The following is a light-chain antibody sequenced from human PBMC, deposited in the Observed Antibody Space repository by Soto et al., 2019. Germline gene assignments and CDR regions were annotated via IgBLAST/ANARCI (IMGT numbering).Light chain of an antibody. J-gene: IGKJ2*01. CDR3: HQYSDLPYT. V-gene: IGKV3-20*01. CDR1: QRVSSRN. CDR2: GAS. Sequence: EIVLTQSPGTLSLSPRERATLSCRASQRVSSRNLAWYQQKPGQPPRLLIYGASSRATGIPDRFSGSGSVTDFTLTINRLEPEDFAVYYCHQYSDLPYTFGQGTKLEV.